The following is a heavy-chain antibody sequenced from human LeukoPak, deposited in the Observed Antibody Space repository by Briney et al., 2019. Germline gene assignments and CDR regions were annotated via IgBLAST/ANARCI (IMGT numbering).Heavy chain of an antibody. CDR2: ISAYNGNT. Sequence: VASVKVSCKASGYTFTSYGISWVRQAPGQGLEWMGRISAYNGNTNYAQKLQGRVTMTTDTSTSTAYMELRSLRSDDTAVYYCARDSRGYSYGPDAFDIWGQGTMVTVSS. D-gene: IGHD5-18*01. CDR3: ARDSRGYSYGPDAFDI. CDR1: GYTFTSYG. V-gene: IGHV1-18*01. J-gene: IGHJ3*02.